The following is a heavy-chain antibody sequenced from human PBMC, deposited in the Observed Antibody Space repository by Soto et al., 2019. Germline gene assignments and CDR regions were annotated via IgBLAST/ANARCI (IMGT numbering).Heavy chain of an antibody. CDR2: INPNSGAP. J-gene: IGHJ4*02. CDR1: GYTFTGYY. Sequence: WASVKVSCKASGYTFTGYYIHWVRQAPGQGLEWMGWINPNSGAPNYAQKFQGRVTMARDTSISTAYMELSGLRSDDTAVYYCVREPKLYSYGYGLYWGLGTLVTVYS. CDR3: VREPKLYSYGYGLY. D-gene: IGHD5-18*01. V-gene: IGHV1-2*02.